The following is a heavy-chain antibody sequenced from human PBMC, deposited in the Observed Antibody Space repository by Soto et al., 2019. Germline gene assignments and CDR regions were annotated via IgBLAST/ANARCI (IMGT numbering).Heavy chain of an antibody. CDR1: GYTFTSYD. Sequence: QVQLVQSGAEVKKPGASVKVSCKASGYTFTSYDINWVRQATGQGLEWMGWMNPNSGNTGYAQKYQGRVTITRNTSISTAYMELSSLRSEDTAVDYCASSYSSSWYGSNYYYYYYMDVWGKGTTVTVSS. CDR2: MNPNSGNT. V-gene: IGHV1-8*01. CDR3: ASSYSSSWYGSNYYYYYYMDV. D-gene: IGHD6-13*01. J-gene: IGHJ6*03.